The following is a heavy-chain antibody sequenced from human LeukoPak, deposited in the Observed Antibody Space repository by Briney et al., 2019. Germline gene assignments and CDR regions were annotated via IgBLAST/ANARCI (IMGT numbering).Heavy chain of an antibody. CDR1: GFTFSNAW. J-gene: IGHJ4*02. CDR2: IYYSGST. D-gene: IGHD6-13*01. CDR3: ARGKHEYSSSWFDY. Sequence: PGGSLRLSCAASGFTFSNAWMSWVRQPPGKGLEWIGSIYYSGSTYYNPSLKSRVTISVDTSKNQFSLKLSSVTAADTAVYYCARGKHEYSSSWFDYWGQGTLVTVSS. V-gene: IGHV4-4*02.